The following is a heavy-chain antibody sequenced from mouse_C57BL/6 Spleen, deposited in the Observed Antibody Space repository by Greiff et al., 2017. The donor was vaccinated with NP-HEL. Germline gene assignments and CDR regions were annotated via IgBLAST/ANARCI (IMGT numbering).Heavy chain of an antibody. CDR3: AREGYSSYAMDY. CDR2: INYDGSST. V-gene: IGHV5-16*01. CDR1: GFTFSDYY. J-gene: IGHJ4*01. Sequence: EVKLMESEGGLVQPGSSMKLSCTASGFTFSDYYMAWVRQVPEKGLEWVANINYDGSSTYYLDSLKSRFIISRDNAKNLLYLQMSSLKSEDTATYYCAREGYSSYAMDYWGQGTSVTVSS. D-gene: IGHD2-5*01.